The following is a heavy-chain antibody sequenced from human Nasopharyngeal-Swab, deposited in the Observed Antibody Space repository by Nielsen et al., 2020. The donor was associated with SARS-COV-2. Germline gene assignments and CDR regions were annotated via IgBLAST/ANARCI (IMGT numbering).Heavy chain of an antibody. CDR2: TNHSGST. D-gene: IGHD6-19*01. CDR1: GGSFSGYC. CDR3: ARGYPVADY. Sequence: SETLSLTCAVYGGSFSGYCWSWIRQPPGKGLEWIGETNHSGSTNYNPSLKSRVTISLDTSKNQFSLKLSSVTAADTAVYYCARGYPVADYWGQGTLVTVSS. V-gene: IGHV4-34*01. J-gene: IGHJ4*02.